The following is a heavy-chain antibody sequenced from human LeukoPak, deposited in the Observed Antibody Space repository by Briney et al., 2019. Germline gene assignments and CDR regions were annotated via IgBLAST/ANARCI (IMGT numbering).Heavy chain of an antibody. J-gene: IGHJ4*02. CDR3: AKDRSWTYGPYGSGSYCYDY. V-gene: IGHV3-23*01. CDR2: ISGSGGST. CDR1: GFTFSSYA. D-gene: IGHD3-10*01. Sequence: GGSLRLSCAASGFTFSSYAMSWVRQAPGKGLEGVSAISGSGGSTYYADSVKGRFTISRDNSKNTLYLQMNSLRAEDTAVYYCAKDRSWTYGPYGSGSYCYDYWGQGTLVTVSS.